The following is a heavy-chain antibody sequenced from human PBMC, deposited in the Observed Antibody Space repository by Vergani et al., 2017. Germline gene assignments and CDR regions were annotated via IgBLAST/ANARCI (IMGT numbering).Heavy chain of an antibody. CDR2: ISSSGSTI. V-gene: IGHV3-48*03. J-gene: IGHJ3*02. CDR1: GFTFSSYE. CDR3: ARESSGWHAFDI. D-gene: IGHD6-19*01. Sequence: EVQLVESGGGLVQPGGSLRLSCAASGFTFSSYEMNWVRQAPGKGLEWVSYISSSGSTIYYADSVKGRFTISRDNAKNSLYLQMNSLRAEDTAVYYCARESSGWHAFDIWGQGTMVTVSS.